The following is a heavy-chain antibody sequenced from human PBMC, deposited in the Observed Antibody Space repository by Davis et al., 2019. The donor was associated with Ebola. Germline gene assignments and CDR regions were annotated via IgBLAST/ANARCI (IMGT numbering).Heavy chain of an antibody. Sequence: GGSLRLSCAASGFTSTTYGMHWVRQAPGTRQEWLAVISYDGSNKYYADSVQGRFTISRDNSKNTLYLQMNSLRAEDTAVYYCAKDREVEYFDWVETSLDPWGQGTLVTVSS. V-gene: IGHV3-30*18. CDR3: AKDREVEYFDWVETSLDP. J-gene: IGHJ5*02. CDR2: ISYDGSNK. D-gene: IGHD3-9*01. CDR1: GFTSTTYG.